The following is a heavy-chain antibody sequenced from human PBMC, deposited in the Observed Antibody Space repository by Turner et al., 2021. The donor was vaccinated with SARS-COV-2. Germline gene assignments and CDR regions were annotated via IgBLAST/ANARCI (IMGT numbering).Heavy chain of an antibody. Sequence: EVQLVESGGGLVQPGQSLRLSCATSGFTFSTSAMNWVRQAPGKGLEWVSYIGKSSLTIYYADSVKGRFTISRDNAENSLYLQMTSLRADDTAVYYCTKGLQLGAAFDFWGQGALVTVSS. J-gene: IGHJ4*02. CDR3: TKGLQLGAAFDF. CDR2: IGKSSLTI. V-gene: IGHV3-48*01. D-gene: IGHD6-25*01. CDR1: GFTFSTSA.